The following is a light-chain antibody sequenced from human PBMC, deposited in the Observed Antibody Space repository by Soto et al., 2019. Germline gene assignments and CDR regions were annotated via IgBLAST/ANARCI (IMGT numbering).Light chain of an antibody. V-gene: IGKV3-11*01. CDR3: QQRSNWPPLT. CDR2: DAS. Sequence: IVMTHSPATLSVSRGEIATLSCRGSQSVSSYLAWYQQKPGQAPRLLIYDASNRATGIPARFSGSGSGTDFTLTISSLEPEDFAVYYCQQRSNWPPLTFGGGTKVDIK. J-gene: IGKJ4*01. CDR1: QSVSSY.